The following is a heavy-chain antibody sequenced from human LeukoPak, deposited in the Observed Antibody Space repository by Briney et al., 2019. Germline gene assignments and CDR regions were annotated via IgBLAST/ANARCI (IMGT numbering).Heavy chain of an antibody. CDR1: GYSFPSYW. J-gene: IGHJ3*02. D-gene: IGHD5-18*01. Sequence: GESLKISCKGSGYSFPSYWIGWVRQMPGKGLEWMGIIYPRDSDTRYSPSFQGQVTISADKSINTAYLQWSSLKASDTAMYYCARSHSYGRRAFDIWGQGTMVTVSS. V-gene: IGHV5-51*01. CDR2: IYPRDSDT. CDR3: ARSHSYGRRAFDI.